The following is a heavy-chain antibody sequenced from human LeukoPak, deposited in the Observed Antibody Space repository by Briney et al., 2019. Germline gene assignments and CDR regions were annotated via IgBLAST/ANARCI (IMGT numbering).Heavy chain of an antibody. J-gene: IGHJ4*02. CDR2: IYNSGTT. CDR1: GDSISSGDYS. Sequence: SQTLSLTCAVSGDSISSGDYSWSWIRQPPGKGLEWIGYIYNSGTTNYNPSLKSRVTISVDTSKNQFSLKLSSVTAADTAVYYCARDKRYGDYLFDYWGQGTLVTVSS. CDR3: ARDKRYGDYLFDY. D-gene: IGHD4-17*01. V-gene: IGHV4-30-4*07.